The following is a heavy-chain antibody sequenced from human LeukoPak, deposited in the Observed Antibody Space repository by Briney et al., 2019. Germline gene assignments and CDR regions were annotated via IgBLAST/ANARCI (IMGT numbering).Heavy chain of an antibody. D-gene: IGHD4-23*01. CDR3: ARDFGSGRRWFDY. CDR1: GFTFSSYG. Sequence: GGSLRLSCAASGFTFSSYGMSWVRQAPGKGLEWISYISSSGTTIYYAESVKGRFTISRDNAKNSLSLQMNGLRADDTAVYYCARDFGSGRRWFDYWGRGTLVTVSS. J-gene: IGHJ4*02. V-gene: IGHV3-48*01. CDR2: ISSSGTTI.